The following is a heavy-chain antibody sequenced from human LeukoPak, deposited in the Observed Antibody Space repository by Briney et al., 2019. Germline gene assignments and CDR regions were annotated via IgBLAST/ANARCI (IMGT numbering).Heavy chain of an antibody. CDR3: ARDRDSSWFGSYYYYMDV. Sequence: ASVKVSCKAFGYTFTSNYMHWVRQAPGQGPEWMGVISPSGGSTTYAQKLQGRVTMTTDTSTSTAYMELRSLRSDDTAVYYCARDRDSSWFGSYYYYMDVWGKGTTVTISS. J-gene: IGHJ6*03. D-gene: IGHD6-13*01. CDR1: GYTFTSNY. CDR2: ISPSGGST. V-gene: IGHV1-46*01.